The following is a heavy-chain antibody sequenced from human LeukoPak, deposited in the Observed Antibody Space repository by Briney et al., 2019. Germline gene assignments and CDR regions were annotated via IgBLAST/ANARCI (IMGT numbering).Heavy chain of an antibody. V-gene: IGHV4-59*01. CDR2: IYYSGST. Sequence: SETLSLTCTVSGGSISSYYWSWIRQPPGKGLEWIGYIYYSGSTNYNPSLKSRVTISVDTSKNQFSLKLSSVTAAATAVYYCAINYGDYALGYWGQGTLVTVSS. J-gene: IGHJ4*02. CDR1: GGSISSYY. CDR3: AINYGDYALGY. D-gene: IGHD4-17*01.